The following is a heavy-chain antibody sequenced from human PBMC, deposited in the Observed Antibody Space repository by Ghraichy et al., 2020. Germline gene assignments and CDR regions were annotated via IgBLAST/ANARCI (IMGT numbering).Heavy chain of an antibody. J-gene: IGHJ4*02. CDR2: IYYSGST. Sequence: SETLSLTCTVSGGSISSGDYYWSWIRQPPGKGLEWIGYIYYSGSTYYNPSLKSRVTISVDTSKNQFSLKLSSVTADDTAVYYCARAVYGSGSYYRGWGQGTLVTVSS. CDR3: ARAVYGSGSYYRG. V-gene: IGHV4-30-4*01. D-gene: IGHD3-10*01. CDR1: GGSISSGDYY.